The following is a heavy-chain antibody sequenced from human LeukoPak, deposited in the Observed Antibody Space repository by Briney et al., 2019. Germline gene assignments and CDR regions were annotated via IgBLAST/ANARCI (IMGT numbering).Heavy chain of an antibody. CDR1: GGSVSVYC. V-gene: IGHV4-59*02. Sequence: PSETLSLTCTVSGGSVSVYCWSWIRQPPGKGLEWIGYIYYSGSANYNPSLKSRVTISVDTSKNQFSLKLSSVTAADTAVYYCARVFYSSSSRYFFDSWGQGTLVTVSS. D-gene: IGHD6-6*01. CDR3: ARVFYSSSSRYFFDS. J-gene: IGHJ4*02. CDR2: IYYSGSA.